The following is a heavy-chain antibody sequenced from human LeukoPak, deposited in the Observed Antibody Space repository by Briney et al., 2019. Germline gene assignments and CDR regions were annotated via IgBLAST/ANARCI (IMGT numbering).Heavy chain of an antibody. CDR1: GITFSTAW. Sequence: GGSLTLSCAASGITFSTAWMSWLRQAPGKGLEWVGRIKSKIGGATADYAAPVKDRFTISRDDSKNTLYLQMNSLKTEDTAVYYCATDRAWFDPWGQGTLVTVSS. D-gene: IGHD3-10*01. J-gene: IGHJ5*02. CDR3: ATDRAWFDP. V-gene: IGHV3-15*01. CDR2: IKSKIGGATA.